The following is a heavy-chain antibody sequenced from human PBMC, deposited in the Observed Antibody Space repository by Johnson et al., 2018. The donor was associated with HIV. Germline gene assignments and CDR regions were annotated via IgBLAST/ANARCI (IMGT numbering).Heavy chain of an antibody. CDR1: GFTFSSYW. J-gene: IGHJ3*01. CDR3: ARDGPWLQSQRDAFDV. V-gene: IGHV3-7*01. Sequence: VQLVESGGGLVQPGVSLRLSCVASGFTFSSYWMSWVRQVPGKAPEWVANIKRDGSEKYYVDSVKGRFTISRDNAKNSLYLQMNSLRVEDTAMYYCARDGPWLQSQRDAFDVWGQGTMVIVSS. CDR2: IKRDGSEK. D-gene: IGHD5-24*01.